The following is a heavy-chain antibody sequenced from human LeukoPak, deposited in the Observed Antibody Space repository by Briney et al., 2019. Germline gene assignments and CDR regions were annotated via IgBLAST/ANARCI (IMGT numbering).Heavy chain of an antibody. CDR3: TRRGLDL. CDR2: IYPRASDT. Sequence: GESLKISCKGSGYNFPNYWIGWVRQLPGKGLEWMGIIYPRASDTRYSPSFQGHVVISVDKSINTAYLQLSSLKVSDSAMYFCTRRGLDLWGQGTQVTVSS. CDR1: GYNFPNYW. J-gene: IGHJ4*02. V-gene: IGHV5-51*01.